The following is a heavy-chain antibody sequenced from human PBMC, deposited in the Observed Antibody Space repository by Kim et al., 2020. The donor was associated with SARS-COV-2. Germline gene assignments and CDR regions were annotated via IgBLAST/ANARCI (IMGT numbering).Heavy chain of an antibody. V-gene: IGHV5-10-1*01. CDR3: ARGYDFWSGGNWFDP. D-gene: IGHD3-3*01. J-gene: IGHJ5*02. Sequence: PSFQGHVTISADTSISTAYLQWSSLKASDTAMYYCARGYDFWSGGNWFDPWGQGTLVTVSS.